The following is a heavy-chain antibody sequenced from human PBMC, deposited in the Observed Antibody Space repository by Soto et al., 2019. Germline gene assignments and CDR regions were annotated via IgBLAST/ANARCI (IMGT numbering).Heavy chain of an antibody. J-gene: IGHJ4*02. Sequence: EVQLLEPGGGLVQPGGSLRLSCAASGFTFSSYAMSWVRQAPGKGLEWVSAISGSGGSTYYADSVKGRFTISRDNSKNTLYLQMNSLRAEDTAVYYCAKGTMVRGVITYFDYWGQGTLVTVSS. CDR3: AKGTMVRGVITYFDY. CDR2: ISGSGGST. V-gene: IGHV3-23*01. D-gene: IGHD3-10*01. CDR1: GFTFSSYA.